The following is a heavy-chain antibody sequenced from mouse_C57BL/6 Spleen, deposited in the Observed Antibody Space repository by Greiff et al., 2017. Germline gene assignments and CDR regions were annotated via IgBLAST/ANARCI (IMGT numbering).Heavy chain of an antibody. D-gene: IGHD4-1*01. CDR1: GYTFTSYW. J-gene: IGHJ2*01. CDR2: IDPSDSYT. CDR3: ARGELGVGPDY. V-gene: IGHV1-69*01. Sequence: QVQLQQPGAELVMPGASVKLSCKASGYTFTSYWMHWVKQRPGQGLEWIGEIDPSDSYTNYNQKFKGKSTLTVDKSSSTAYMQLSSLTSEDSAVYYCARGELGVGPDYWGQGTTRTVSS.